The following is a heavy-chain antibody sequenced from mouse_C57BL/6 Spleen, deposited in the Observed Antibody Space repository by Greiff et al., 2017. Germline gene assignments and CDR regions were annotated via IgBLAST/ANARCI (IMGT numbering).Heavy chain of an antibody. V-gene: IGHV1-82*01. Sequence: QVQLQQSGPELVKPGASVKISCKASGYAFSSSWMNWVKQRPGKGLEWIGRIYPGDGDTNYNGKFKGKATLSADKSSSTAYMQLSSLTSEDSAVYFCASPAYYSKGAWFAYWGQGTLVTVSA. CDR2: IYPGDGDT. J-gene: IGHJ3*01. CDR1: GYAFSSSW. D-gene: IGHD2-5*01. CDR3: ASPAYYSKGAWFAY.